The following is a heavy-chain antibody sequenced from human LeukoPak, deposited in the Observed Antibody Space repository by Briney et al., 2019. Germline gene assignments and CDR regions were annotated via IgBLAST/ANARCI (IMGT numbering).Heavy chain of an antibody. CDR2: ISSSSSYI. CDR3: ASSRDYDILTGRVDN. D-gene: IGHD3-9*01. Sequence: GGSLRLSCAASGFTFSSYSMNWVRQAPGKGLEWVSSISSSSSYIYYADSVKGRFTISRDNAKNSLYLQMNSLRAEDTAVYYCASSRDYDILTGRVDNWGQGTLVTVSS. V-gene: IGHV3-21*01. J-gene: IGHJ4*02. CDR1: GFTFSSYS.